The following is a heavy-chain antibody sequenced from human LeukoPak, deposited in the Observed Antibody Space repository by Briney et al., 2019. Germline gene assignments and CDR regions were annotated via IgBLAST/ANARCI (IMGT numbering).Heavy chain of an antibody. D-gene: IGHD5-24*01. Sequence: SQTLSLTFAISGDSVSSNSAAWNWIRQSPSRGLEWLGRTYYRSKWYNDYAVSVKSRITINPDTSKNQFSLQLNSVTPEDTAVYYCARAGGDRDGYNFWFDPWGQGTLVTVSS. V-gene: IGHV6-1*01. CDR2: TYYRSKWYN. J-gene: IGHJ5*02. CDR1: GDSVSSNSAA. CDR3: ARAGGDRDGYNFWFDP.